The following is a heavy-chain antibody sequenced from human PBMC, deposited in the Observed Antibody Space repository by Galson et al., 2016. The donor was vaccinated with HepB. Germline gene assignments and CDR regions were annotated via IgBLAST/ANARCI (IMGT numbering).Heavy chain of an antibody. CDR1: GFTFSSNW. D-gene: IGHD2-15*01. J-gene: IGHJ6*02. CDR3: ARDTKGRVEVVVAANYYYYYGMDV. CDR2: IKPDGSGK. Sequence: SLRLSCAASGFTFSSNWMGWVRQSPGKGLEWVGNIKPDGSGKYYADSVKGRFTISRDNSKNTLYLQMNSLRAEDTAVYYCARDTKGRVEVVVAANYYYYYGMDVWGQGTQVTVSS. V-gene: IGHV3-7*01.